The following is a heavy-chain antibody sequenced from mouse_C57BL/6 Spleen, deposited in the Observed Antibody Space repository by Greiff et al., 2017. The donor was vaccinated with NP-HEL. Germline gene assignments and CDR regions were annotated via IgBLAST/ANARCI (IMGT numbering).Heavy chain of an antibody. CDR1: GFTFSNYW. CDR3: TPYGSSLYYFDY. CDR2: IRLKSDNYAT. Sequence: EVKLMESGGGLVQPGGSMKLSCVASGFTFSNYWMNWVRQSPEKGLEWVAQIRLKSDNYATHYAESVKGRFTISRDDSKSSVYLQMNNLRAEDTGIYYCTPYGSSLYYFDYWGQGTTLTVSS. V-gene: IGHV6-3*01. J-gene: IGHJ2*01. D-gene: IGHD1-1*01.